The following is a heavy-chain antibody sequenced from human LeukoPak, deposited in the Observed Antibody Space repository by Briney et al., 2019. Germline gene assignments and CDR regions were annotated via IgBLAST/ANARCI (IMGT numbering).Heavy chain of an antibody. V-gene: IGHV3-30*18. J-gene: IGHJ4*02. CDR3: AKDSGYRSGWYVGY. CDR2: ISYYGSNK. Sequence: GGPLRLSCAASGFTFSSYGMHWARQPPGKGLEEVAVISYYGSNKYYADSVKGRFTISRDNYKNMPYLQINSLSAEDTAVYYCAKDSGYRSGWYVGYWGQGTLVTVSS. CDR1: GFTFSSYG. D-gene: IGHD6-19*01.